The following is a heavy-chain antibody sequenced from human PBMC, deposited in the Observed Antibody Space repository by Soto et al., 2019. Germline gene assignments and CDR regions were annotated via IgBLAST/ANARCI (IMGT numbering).Heavy chain of an antibody. CDR1: GGSISSYY. J-gene: IGHJ4*02. Sequence: SETLSLTCTLSGGSISSYYWSWIRQPPGKGLEWIGYIYYSGSTNYNPSLKSRVTISVDTSKNQFSLKLSSVTAADTAVYYCARSGYSYGPNPLLYWGQGTLVTVSS. CDR2: IYYSGST. V-gene: IGHV4-59*12. D-gene: IGHD5-18*01. CDR3: ARSGYSYGPNPLLY.